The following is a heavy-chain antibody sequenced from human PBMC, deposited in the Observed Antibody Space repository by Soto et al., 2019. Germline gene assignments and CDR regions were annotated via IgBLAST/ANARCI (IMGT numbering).Heavy chain of an antibody. CDR1: GGSFSGYY. CDR2: INHSGST. V-gene: IGHV4-34*01. Sequence: PSETLSLTCAVYGGSFSGYYWSWIRQPPGKGLEWIGEINHSGSTNYNPSLKSRVTISVDTSKNQFSLKLSSVTAADTAVYYCASQPLYSSGWYYFDYWGQGTLVTVSS. CDR3: ASQPLYSSGWYYFDY. D-gene: IGHD6-19*01. J-gene: IGHJ4*02.